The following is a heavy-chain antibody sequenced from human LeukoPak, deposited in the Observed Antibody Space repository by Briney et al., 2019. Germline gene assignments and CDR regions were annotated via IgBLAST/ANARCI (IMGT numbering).Heavy chain of an antibody. Sequence: SVKVSCKASGGTFSSYAISWVRQAPGQGLEWMGRIIPILGIANYAQKFQGRVTITADKSTSTAYMELSSLRSEDTAVYYCAIDCGDEVGTDDYWGQGTLVTVSS. D-gene: IGHD4-17*01. CDR1: GGTFSSYA. J-gene: IGHJ4*02. CDR3: AIDCGDEVGTDDY. V-gene: IGHV1-69*04. CDR2: IIPILGIA.